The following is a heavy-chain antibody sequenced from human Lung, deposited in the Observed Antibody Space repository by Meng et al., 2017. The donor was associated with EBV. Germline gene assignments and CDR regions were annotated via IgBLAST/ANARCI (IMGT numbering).Heavy chain of an antibody. Sequence: EVQLVESGGGLIQPGGSLRLSCAASGFTVSSNYMSWVRQAPGKGLEWVSSIYSGGGTYYADSVKGRFTISRDNSKNTLSLQMNSLRVEDTAVYYCARDSGSFGVLGYWGQGTLVTVSS. J-gene: IGHJ4*02. V-gene: IGHV3-53*01. CDR2: IYSGGGT. CDR1: GFTVSSNY. D-gene: IGHD3-10*01. CDR3: ARDSGSFGVLGY.